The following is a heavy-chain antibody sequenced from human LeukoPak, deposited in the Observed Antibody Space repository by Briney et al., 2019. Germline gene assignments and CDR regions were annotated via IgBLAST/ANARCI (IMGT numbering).Heavy chain of an antibody. Sequence: PSETLSLTCTVSGGSISSYYWSWIRQPAGKGLEWIGRIYTSGSTNYNPSLKSRVTISVDTSKNQFSLKLSSVTAADTAVYYCAREGSSGWYIPNYYYYMDVWGKGTTVTISS. V-gene: IGHV4-4*07. CDR2: IYTSGST. CDR3: AREGSSGWYIPNYYYYMDV. D-gene: IGHD6-19*01. CDR1: GGSISSYY. J-gene: IGHJ6*03.